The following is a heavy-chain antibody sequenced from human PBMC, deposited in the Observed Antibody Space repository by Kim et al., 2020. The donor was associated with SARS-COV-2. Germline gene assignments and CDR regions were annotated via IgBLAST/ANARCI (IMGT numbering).Heavy chain of an antibody. D-gene: IGHD3-3*01. CDR1: GGSISSYY. CDR2: IYYSGST. J-gene: IGHJ6*02. CDR3: ARDFWSGYWYGMDV. Sequence: SETLSLTCTVSGGSISSYYWSWIRQPPGKGLEWIGYIYYSGSTNYNPSLKSRVTISVDTSKNQFSLKLSSVTAADTAVYYCARDFWSGYWYGMDVWGQGTTVTVSS. V-gene: IGHV4-59*12.